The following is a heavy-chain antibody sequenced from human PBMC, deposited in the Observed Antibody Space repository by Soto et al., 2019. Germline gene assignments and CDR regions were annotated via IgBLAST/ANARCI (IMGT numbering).Heavy chain of an antibody. CDR1: GGTFSSYA. Sequence: QVQLVQSGAEVKKPGSSVKVSCKASGGTFSSYAISWVRQAPGQGLEWMGGIIPIFGTANYAQKFQGRVTITADESTSTAYRELSSLRSEDTAGYDCARVRGDARPHWFDPWGQGTLVTVSS. CDR2: IIPIFGTA. J-gene: IGHJ5*02. D-gene: IGHD6-6*01. CDR3: ARVRGDARPHWFDP. V-gene: IGHV1-69*01.